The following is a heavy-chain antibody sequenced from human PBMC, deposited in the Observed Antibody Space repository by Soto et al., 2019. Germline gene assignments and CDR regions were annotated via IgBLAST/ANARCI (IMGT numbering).Heavy chain of an antibody. V-gene: IGHV3-30*18. CDR2: ISYDGSNK. D-gene: IGHD1-26*01. Sequence: GGSLRLSCAASGFTFTSYAMHWVRQPPGKGLEWVAIISYDGSNKYYVDSVKGRFTISRDNSKNTLFLQMNSLRAGDTAVYYCAKDRLRGGFLTTATTNGMDVWGQGTTVTVSS. J-gene: IGHJ6*02. CDR3: AKDRLRGGFLTTATTNGMDV. CDR1: GFTFTSYA.